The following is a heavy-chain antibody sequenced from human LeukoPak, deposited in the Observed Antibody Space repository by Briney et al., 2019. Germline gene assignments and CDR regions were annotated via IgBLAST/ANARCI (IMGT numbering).Heavy chain of an antibody. CDR2: INHSGST. D-gene: IGHD3-22*01. CDR3: ARGGYYYDSSGPYYFDY. Sequence: SETLSLTCAVYGGSFSGYYWSWIRQPPGKGLEWIGEINHSGSTNYNPSLKSRVTMSVDTSKNQFSLKLSSVTAADTAVYYCARGGYYYDSSGPYYFDYWGQGTLVTVSS. J-gene: IGHJ4*02. CDR1: GGSFSGYY. V-gene: IGHV4-34*01.